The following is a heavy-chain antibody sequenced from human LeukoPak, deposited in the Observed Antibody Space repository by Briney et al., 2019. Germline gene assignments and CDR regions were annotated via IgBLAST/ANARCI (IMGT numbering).Heavy chain of an antibody. CDR3: ASHYSGYNWGVDY. CDR1: GGSVSSGRFY. J-gene: IGHJ4*02. Sequence: SGTLSLTCTVSGGSVSSGRFYWSWIRPPPGEGLVWIGDIYCSGSTNDNPSLKSPVTISVDTSKNQFSLRLTSVTAADTAVYYCASHYSGYNWGVDYWGQGTLVTVFS. D-gene: IGHD5-12*01. CDR2: IYCSGST. V-gene: IGHV4-61*01.